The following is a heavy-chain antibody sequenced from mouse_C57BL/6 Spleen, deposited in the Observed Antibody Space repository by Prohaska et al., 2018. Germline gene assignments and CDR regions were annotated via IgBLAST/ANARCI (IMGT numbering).Heavy chain of an antibody. CDR2: INSDGSAI. CDR3: MRYGNYWYFDV. J-gene: IGHJ1*03. CDR1: GFTFSGFW. D-gene: IGHD2-1*01. Sequence: EVQLLETGGGLVQPGGSRGLSCEGSGFTFSGFWMSWVRQTPGKTLAWIGDINSDGSAINYAPSIKDRFTIFRDNDKSTLYLQMSNVRSEDTATYFCMRYGNYWYFDVWGTGTTVTVSS. V-gene: IGHV11-2*01.